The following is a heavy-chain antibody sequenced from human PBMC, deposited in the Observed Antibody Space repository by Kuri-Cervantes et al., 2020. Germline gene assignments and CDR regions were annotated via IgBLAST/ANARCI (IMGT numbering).Heavy chain of an antibody. Sequence: KVSCKGSGYSFSNHWIGWVRQMPGKGLEWLGIIYPGDSTTKYSPSFQGQVTISVDESITTAYLQWNNLKTSDSAVYYCARFTSGRSDYYFFYMDVWGKGTSVTVSS. D-gene: IGHD3-10*01. CDR1: GYSFSNHW. CDR3: ARFTSGRSDYYFFYMDV. J-gene: IGHJ6*03. V-gene: IGHV5-51*01. CDR2: IYPGDSTT.